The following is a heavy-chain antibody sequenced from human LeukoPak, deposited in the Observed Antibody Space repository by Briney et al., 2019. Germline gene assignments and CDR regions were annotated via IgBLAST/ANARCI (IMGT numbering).Heavy chain of an antibody. CDR1: GFTFSSYA. J-gene: IGHJ4*02. Sequence: PGGSLRLSCAASGFTFSSYAMSWVRQTPGKGLEWVSAISGSGGSTYYADSVKGRFTISRDNPKNTLYLQMNSLRAEDTAVYYCAKRATIVLMVYAIDWFDYWGQGTLVTVSS. D-gene: IGHD2-8*01. V-gene: IGHV3-23*01. CDR3: AKRATIVLMVYAIDWFDY. CDR2: ISGSGGST.